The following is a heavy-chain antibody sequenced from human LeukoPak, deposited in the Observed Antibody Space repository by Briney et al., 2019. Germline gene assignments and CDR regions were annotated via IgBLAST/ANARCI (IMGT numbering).Heavy chain of an antibody. J-gene: IGHJ4*02. CDR3: AGSYYNVFDY. CDR1: GFTFSNYG. D-gene: IGHD3-10*01. CDR2: IWYDGSNK. Sequence: GGSLRLSCAASGFTFSNYGMHWVRQAPGKGLEWVALIWYDGSNKYYADSVKDRFTISRDNSKNTLYLQMNSLRAEDTAVYYCAGSYYNVFDYWGQGTLVTVSS. V-gene: IGHV3-33*01.